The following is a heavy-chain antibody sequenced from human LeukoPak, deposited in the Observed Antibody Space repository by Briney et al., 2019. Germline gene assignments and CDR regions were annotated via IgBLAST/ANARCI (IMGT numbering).Heavy chain of an antibody. J-gene: IGHJ3*02. Sequence: GASVKVSCKASGYTFTGYYMHWVRQAPGQGLEWMGWMNPNTGNTGYAQKLQGRVTITGNTSITTAYMELSSLRSEDTAVYYCARIDYSNAFDIWGQGTMVTVSS. CDR1: GYTFTGYY. V-gene: IGHV1-8*03. CDR2: MNPNTGNT. CDR3: ARIDYSNAFDI. D-gene: IGHD4-11*01.